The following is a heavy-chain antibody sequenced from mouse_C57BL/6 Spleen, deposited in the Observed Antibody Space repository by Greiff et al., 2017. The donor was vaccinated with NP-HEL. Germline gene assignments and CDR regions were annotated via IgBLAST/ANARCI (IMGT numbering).Heavy chain of an antibody. CDR2: IYPRSGNT. CDR1: GYTFTSYG. J-gene: IGHJ4*01. V-gene: IGHV1-81*01. CDR3: ANGFITTGDY. D-gene: IGHD1-1*01. Sequence: QVQLKQSGAELARPGASVKLSCKASGYTFTSYGISWVKQRTGQGLEWIGEIYPRSGNTYYNEKFKSKATLTVDKSSSTAYMQLSSLTSEDSAVYYCANGFITTGDYWGQGTSVTVSS.